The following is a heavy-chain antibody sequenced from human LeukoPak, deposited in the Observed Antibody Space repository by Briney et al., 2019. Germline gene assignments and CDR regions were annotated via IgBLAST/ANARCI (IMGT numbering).Heavy chain of an antibody. CDR3: ARVGVRGVNYWFDP. CDR2: IYYSGST. V-gene: IGHV4-59*12. J-gene: IGHJ5*02. CDR1: GGSISSYY. Sequence: SSETLSLTCTVSGGSISSYYWSWIRQPPGQGLEWIGYIYYSGSTNYNPSLKSRVTISVDSSKNQFSLKLSSVTAADTAVYYCARVGVRGVNYWFDPWGQGTLVTVSS. D-gene: IGHD3-10*01.